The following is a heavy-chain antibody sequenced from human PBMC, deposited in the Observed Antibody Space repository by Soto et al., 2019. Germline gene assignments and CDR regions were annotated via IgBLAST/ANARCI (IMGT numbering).Heavy chain of an antibody. CDR2: IYYSGST. Sequence: PSETLSLTCTVSGGSINSYYWTWIRQPPGKGLEWIGYIYYSGSTNYNPSLKSRVTISVDTSKNQFSLKLSSVTAADTAVYYCARSADGSTSNYYYYYMDVWGKGTPVTVSS. CDR3: ARSADGSTSNYYYYYMDV. CDR1: GGSINSYY. D-gene: IGHD2-2*01. J-gene: IGHJ6*03. V-gene: IGHV4-59*08.